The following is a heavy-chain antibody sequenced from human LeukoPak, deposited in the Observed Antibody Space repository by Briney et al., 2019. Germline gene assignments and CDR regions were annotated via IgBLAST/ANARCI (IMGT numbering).Heavy chain of an antibody. CDR1: GGTFSSYA. D-gene: IGHD3-22*01. CDR2: ITPILGIA. CDR3: ARDKLYYDSSGYHT. J-gene: IGHJ3*02. V-gene: IGHV1-69*04. Sequence: SVKVPCKASGGTFSSYAISWVRQAPGQGLEWMGRITPILGIANYAQKFQGRVTITADKSTSTAYMELSSLRSEDTAVYYCARDKLYYDSSGYHTWGQGTMVTVSS.